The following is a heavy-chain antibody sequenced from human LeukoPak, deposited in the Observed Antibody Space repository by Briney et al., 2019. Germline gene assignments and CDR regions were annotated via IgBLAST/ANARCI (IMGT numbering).Heavy chain of an antibody. J-gene: IGHJ5*02. V-gene: IGHV3-66*01. Sequence: PGGSLRLSCAASGFTVSSNYMSWVRQAPGKGLEWVSVIYSGGSTYYADSVKGRFTISRDNSKNTLYLQMNSLRAADTAVYYCARETAAAGTGRFDPWGQGTLVTVSS. CDR1: GFTVSSNY. CDR3: ARETAAAGTGRFDP. D-gene: IGHD6-13*01. CDR2: IYSGGST.